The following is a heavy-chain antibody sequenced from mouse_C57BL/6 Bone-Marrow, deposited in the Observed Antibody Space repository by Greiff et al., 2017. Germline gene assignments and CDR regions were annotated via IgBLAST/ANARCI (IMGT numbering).Heavy chain of an antibody. CDR1: GYAFSSSW. Sequence: QVQLQQSGPELVKPGASVKISCKASGYAFSSSWMHWVKQRPGKGLEWIGRIYPGDGDTNYNGKFKGKATLTADKSSSTAYMQLSSLTSEDSAVYFCARRNYGGDYWYFDVWGTGTTVTVSS. V-gene: IGHV1-82*01. CDR3: ARRNYGGDYWYFDV. D-gene: IGHD1-1*01. J-gene: IGHJ1*03. CDR2: IYPGDGDT.